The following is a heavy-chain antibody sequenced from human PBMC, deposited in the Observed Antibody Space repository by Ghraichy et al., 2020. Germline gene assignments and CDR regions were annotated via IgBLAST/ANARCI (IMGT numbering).Heavy chain of an antibody. D-gene: IGHD6-6*01. CDR3: ARIWDSSSSGYYYYGMDV. J-gene: IGHJ6*02. V-gene: IGHV2-70*01. CDR1: GFSLSTSGMC. Sequence: SGPTLVKPTQTLTLTCTFSGFSLSTSGMCVSWIRQPPGKALEWLALIDWDDDKYYSTSLKTRLTISKDTSKNQVVLTMTNMDPVDTATYYCARIWDSSSSGYYYYGMDVWGQGTTVTVSS. CDR2: IDWDDDK.